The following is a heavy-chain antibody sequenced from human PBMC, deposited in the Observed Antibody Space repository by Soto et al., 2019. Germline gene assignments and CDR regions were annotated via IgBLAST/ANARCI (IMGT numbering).Heavy chain of an antibody. CDR3: ARTLKLWPFDY. CDR2: IYYSRST. D-gene: IGHD5-18*01. V-gene: IGHV4-59*04. CDR1: GCTISSYS. J-gene: IGHJ4*02. Sequence: PSXTLSLTCTASGCTISSYSLSWIRQPPVKGLEWIVYIYYSRSTYYHPSLKSRVTISVDTSKNQFSLKLSSVTAADPAVYYCARTLKLWPFDYWGQGTLVTVS.